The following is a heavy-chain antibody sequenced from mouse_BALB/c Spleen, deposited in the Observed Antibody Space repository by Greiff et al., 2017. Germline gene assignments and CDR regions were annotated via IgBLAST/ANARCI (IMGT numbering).Heavy chain of an antibody. CDR2: ISYSGST. J-gene: IGHJ3*01. Sequence: EVQGVESGPGLVKPSQSLSLTCTVTGYSITSDYAWNWIRQFPGNKLEWMGYISYSGSTSYNPSLKSRISITRDTSKNQFFLQLNSVTTEDTATYYCATTATGWFAYWGQGTLVTVSA. V-gene: IGHV3-2*02. CDR3: ATTATGWFAY. CDR1: GYSITSDYA. D-gene: IGHD1-2*01.